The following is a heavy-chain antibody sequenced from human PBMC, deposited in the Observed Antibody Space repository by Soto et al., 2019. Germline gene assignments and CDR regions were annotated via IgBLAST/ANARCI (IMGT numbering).Heavy chain of an antibody. V-gene: IGHV1-69*01. CDR1: GVTFETYT. CDR3: ARDCDEGGWRALDI. Sequence: QVQLVQSGAEVKKPGSSVRVSCKASGVTFETYTITWVRQAPGQGLEWMGGIIRFFGTAPYAQKFPDRITITSDSSTSTGYMALSRLRSEDTAIYYCARDCDEGGWRALDIWGQGTMVIVSA. J-gene: IGHJ3*02. CDR2: IIRFFGTA. D-gene: IGHD1-26*01.